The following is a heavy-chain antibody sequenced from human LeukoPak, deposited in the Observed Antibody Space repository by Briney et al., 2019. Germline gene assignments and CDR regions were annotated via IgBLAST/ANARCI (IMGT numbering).Heavy chain of an antibody. D-gene: IGHD4-23*01. CDR1: GFTFSSYW. J-gene: IGHJ5*02. CDR3: ASVYGGNYNWFDP. V-gene: IGHV3-74*01. Sequence: GGSLRLSCAASGFTFSSYWMHWVRQAPGKGLVWVSRINSDGSSTSYADSVKGRFTISRDNAKNTLYLQMNSLRAEDTAVYYCASVYGGNYNWFDPWGQGTLVTVSS. CDR2: INSDGSST.